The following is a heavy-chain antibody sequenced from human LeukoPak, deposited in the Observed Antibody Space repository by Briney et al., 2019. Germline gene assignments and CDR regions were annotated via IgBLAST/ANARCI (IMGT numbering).Heavy chain of an antibody. CDR3: ARHGGGIVVVPAAKGGMDV. D-gene: IGHD2-2*01. CDR1: GYSFTSYW. J-gene: IGHJ6*04. Sequence: GESLKISCKGSGYSFTSYWIGWVRQMPGKSLEWMGIIYPGDSDTRYSPSFQGQVTISADKSISTAYLQWSSLKASDTAMYYCARHGGGIVVVPAAKGGMDVWGKGTTVTVSS. V-gene: IGHV5-51*01. CDR2: IYPGDSDT.